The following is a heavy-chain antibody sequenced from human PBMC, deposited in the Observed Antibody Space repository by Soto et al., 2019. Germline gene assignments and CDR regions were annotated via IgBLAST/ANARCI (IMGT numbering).Heavy chain of an antibody. Sequence: GGSLRLSCAASGFTFSSYAMTWVRQAPGKGLEWVSGISGSGGSTYYADSVKGRFTISRDNSKNTMYLQMNSLRAEDTAVYYCAKGVRSYYYYGMDVWGQGTTVTVSS. J-gene: IGHJ6*02. V-gene: IGHV3-23*01. D-gene: IGHD3-22*01. CDR1: GFTFSSYA. CDR3: AKGVRSYYYYGMDV. CDR2: ISGSGGST.